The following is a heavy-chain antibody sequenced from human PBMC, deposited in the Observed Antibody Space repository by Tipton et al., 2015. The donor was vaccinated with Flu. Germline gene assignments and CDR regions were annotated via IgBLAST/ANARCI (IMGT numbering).Heavy chain of an antibody. Sequence: SLRLSCAASGFTFSSYDIHWVRQATGKGLEWVSAIGSAGDTYYLDSVKGRFTISRDNAKNSLYLQMNSLRAGDTAVYFCARGPLPDSNWYNGMDVWGQGTTVTVSS. CDR3: ARGPLPDSNWYNGMDV. D-gene: IGHD6-13*01. CDR1: GFTFSSYD. CDR2: IGSAGDT. V-gene: IGHV3-13*01. J-gene: IGHJ6*02.